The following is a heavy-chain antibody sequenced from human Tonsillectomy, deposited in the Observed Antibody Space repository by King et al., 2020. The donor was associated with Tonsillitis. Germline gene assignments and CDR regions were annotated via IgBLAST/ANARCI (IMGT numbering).Heavy chain of an antibody. CDR2: IRADGSRE. V-gene: IGHV3-7*03. Sequence: EVQLVESGGGLVQPGGSLRLSCAVSGFTFSKFWMTWLRQAPGRGLEWVANIRADGSREYYVDSVKGRFTISRDNAKNSVFLQMNSLRADDTAVYFCARDMNYYDGSAYHDAFDIWGQGTMVTVSS. CDR3: ARDMNYYDGSAYHDAFDI. J-gene: IGHJ3*02. CDR1: GFTFSKFW. D-gene: IGHD3-22*01.